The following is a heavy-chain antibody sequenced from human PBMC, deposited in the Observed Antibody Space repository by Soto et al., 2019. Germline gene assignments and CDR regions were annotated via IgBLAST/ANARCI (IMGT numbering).Heavy chain of an antibody. Sequence: PSETLSLTCTVSGGSISSGGYYWSWIRQHPGKGLEWIGYIYYSGSTYYNPSLKSRVTISVDTSKNQFSLKLSSVTAADMAVYYCARGSTIPNYYGMDVWGQGTTVTVSS. J-gene: IGHJ6*02. D-gene: IGHD2-21*01. CDR1: GGSISSGGYY. CDR3: ARGSTIPNYYGMDV. V-gene: IGHV4-31*03. CDR2: IYYSGST.